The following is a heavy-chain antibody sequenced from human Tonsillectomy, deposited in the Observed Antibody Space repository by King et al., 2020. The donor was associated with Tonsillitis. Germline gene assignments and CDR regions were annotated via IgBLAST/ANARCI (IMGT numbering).Heavy chain of an antibody. Sequence: VQLVGSGGGLVQPGGSLRLSCAASGFTFSSDWMSWVRQAPGKGLEWVANIKQDGSEKYYVDSVKGRFTISRDNAKNSLYLQMNSLRAEDTAVYYCARGGSGWFGGFDPWGQGTLVTVSS. D-gene: IGHD6-19*01. CDR2: IKQDGSEK. CDR3: ARGGSGWFGGFDP. J-gene: IGHJ5*02. CDR1: GFTFSSDW. V-gene: IGHV3-7*01.